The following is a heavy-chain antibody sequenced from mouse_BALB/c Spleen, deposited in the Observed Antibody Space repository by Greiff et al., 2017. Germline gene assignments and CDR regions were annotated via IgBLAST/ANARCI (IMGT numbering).Heavy chain of an antibody. J-gene: IGHJ1*01. Sequence: QVHVKQSGAELARPGASVKLSCKASGYTFTSYWMQWVKQRPGQGLEWIGAIYPGDGDTRYTQKFKGKATLTADKSSSTAYMQLSSLASEDAAVYYCARSHYYGSLYWYFDVWGAGTTVTVSS. CDR1: GYTFTSYW. CDR2: IYPGDGDT. V-gene: IGHV1-87*01. D-gene: IGHD1-1*01. CDR3: ARSHYYGSLYWYFDV.